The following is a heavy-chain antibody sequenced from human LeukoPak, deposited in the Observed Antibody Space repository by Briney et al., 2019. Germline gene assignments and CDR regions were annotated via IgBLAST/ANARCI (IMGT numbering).Heavy chain of an antibody. CDR2: IIPIFGTA. CDR1: GGTFSSYA. D-gene: IGHD4-17*01. V-gene: IGHV1-69*06. J-gene: IGHJ2*01. CDR3: ARDAELTTVTRYFDL. Sequence: VASVKVSCKASGGTFSSYAISWVRQAPGQGLEWMGGIIPIFGTANYAQKFQGRVTITADKSTSTAYMELSSLRSEDTAVYYCARDAELTTVTRYFDLWGRGTLVTVSS.